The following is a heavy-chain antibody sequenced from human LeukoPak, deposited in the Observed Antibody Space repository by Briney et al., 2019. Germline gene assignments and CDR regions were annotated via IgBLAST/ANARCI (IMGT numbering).Heavy chain of an antibody. CDR2: ISYTGNT. Sequence: SETLSLTCTISGVSITSTTYSWGWIRQPPGKGLEWIGNISYTGNTYYNPSLKSRVTLSVDTSKNQFSLKLSSVPAADTAIYYCARHLNNGFDIWGRGTMVIVSS. CDR1: GVSITSTTYS. D-gene: IGHD2/OR15-2a*01. CDR3: ARHLNNGFDI. V-gene: IGHV4-39*01. J-gene: IGHJ3*02.